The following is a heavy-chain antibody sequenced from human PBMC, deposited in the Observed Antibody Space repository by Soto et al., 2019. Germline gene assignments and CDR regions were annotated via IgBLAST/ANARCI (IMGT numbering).Heavy chain of an antibody. Sequence: QVQLVQSGAEVRKPGSSVKVSCKASGVTFSSYTISWVRQAPGQGLEWMGRIIPVLGVANYAPKFQGRITVMADEPKSRVYMDLSSLSPEDTAMYYAGCLMKGDSDESDYWGQGTLITVSS. D-gene: IGHD3-16*01. CDR2: IIPVLGVA. J-gene: IGHJ3*01. CDR1: GVTFSSYT. CDR3: GCLMKGDSDESDY. V-gene: IGHV1-69*02.